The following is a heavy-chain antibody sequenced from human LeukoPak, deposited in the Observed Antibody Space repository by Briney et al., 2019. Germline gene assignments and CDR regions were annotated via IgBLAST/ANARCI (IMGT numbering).Heavy chain of an antibody. V-gene: IGHV1-18*04. Sequence: GESLKISCKGSGYSFTTYWIGWVRQAPGQGLEWMGWISAYNGNTNYAQKLQGRVTMTTDTSTSTAYMELRSLRSDDTAVYYCARGGSYGDPPAFFDYWGQGTLVTVSS. CDR2: ISAYNGNT. D-gene: IGHD4-17*01. J-gene: IGHJ4*02. CDR1: GYSFTTYW. CDR3: ARGGSYGDPPAFFDY.